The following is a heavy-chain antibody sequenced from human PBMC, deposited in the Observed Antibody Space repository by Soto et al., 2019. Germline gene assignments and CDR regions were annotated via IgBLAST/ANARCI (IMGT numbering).Heavy chain of an antibody. V-gene: IGHV3-72*01. CDR2: TRNKANSYTT. CDR3: ARDCDVNWRGIGC. D-gene: IGHD3-3*01. Sequence: PGGSLRLSCAVSGFTFSDHYMDWVRQAPGKGLEWVGRTRNKANSYTTEYAASVKGRFTISRDDSKNSLYLQMNSLKTEDTAVYYCARDCDVNWRGIGCWGQGTLVTVSS. CDR1: GFTFSDHY. J-gene: IGHJ4*02.